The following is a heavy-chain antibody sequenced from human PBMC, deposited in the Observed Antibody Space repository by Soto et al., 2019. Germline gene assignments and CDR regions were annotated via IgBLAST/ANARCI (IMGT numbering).Heavy chain of an antibody. CDR1: GFTFSSYA. J-gene: IGHJ4*02. CDR3: AKDGLAARRGLTFDY. CDR2: ISGSGGST. V-gene: IGHV3-23*01. D-gene: IGHD6-6*01. Sequence: EVHLLESGGGLVQPGGSLRLSSAASGFTFSSYAMSWDLQAPGKGLEWVSAISGSGGSTYYADSVKGRFTISRDNPKNTLYLQMNSLRAEDTAVYYCAKDGLAARRGLTFDYWGQGTLVTVSS.